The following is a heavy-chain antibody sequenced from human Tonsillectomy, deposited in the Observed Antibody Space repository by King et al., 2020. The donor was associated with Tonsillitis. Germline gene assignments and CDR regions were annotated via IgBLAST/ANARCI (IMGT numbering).Heavy chain of an antibody. Sequence: VQLVESWGGVVQPGRSLRLSCAASGFTFSTYGMHWVRQAPGKGLEWVAVIWYDGSIKYYADPGKGRFTISRDNSKNTLYLQMNSLRAEDTAVYYCAGGLSGYYNFDYWGQGTLVTVSS. CDR3: AGGLSGYYNFDY. J-gene: IGHJ4*02. CDR1: GFTFSTYG. CDR2: IWYDGSIK. D-gene: IGHD3-9*01. V-gene: IGHV3-33*08.